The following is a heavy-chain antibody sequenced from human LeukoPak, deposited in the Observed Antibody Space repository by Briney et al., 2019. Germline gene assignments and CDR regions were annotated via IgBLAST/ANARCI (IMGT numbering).Heavy chain of an antibody. D-gene: IGHD1-26*01. V-gene: IGHV3-23*01. Sequence: PGGSLRLSRAASGFSLSNYAMTWFRQAPGKGLEWVSSTSAGSGNTYYADSVKGRFTISRDNSRNTVYLQMSSLRAEDTAVYYCAKAIGTYVGINDFDYWGQGTLVTVSS. CDR1: GFSLSNYA. CDR2: TSAGSGNT. J-gene: IGHJ4*02. CDR3: AKAIGTYVGINDFDY.